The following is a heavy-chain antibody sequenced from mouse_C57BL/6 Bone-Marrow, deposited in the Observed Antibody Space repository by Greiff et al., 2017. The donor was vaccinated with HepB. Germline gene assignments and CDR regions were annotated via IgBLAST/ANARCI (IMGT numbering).Heavy chain of an antibody. V-gene: IGHV1-64*01. J-gene: IGHJ2*01. CDR2: IHPNSGST. D-gene: IGHD2-12*01. CDR3: ARRYYYYFDY. Sequence: VQLQQPGAELVKPGASVKVSCKASGYTFTSYWMHWVKQRPGQGLEWIGMIHPNSGSTNYNEKFKSKATLTVDKSSSTAYMQLSSLTSEDSAVYYCARRYYYYFDYWGQGTTLTVSS. CDR1: GYTFTSYW.